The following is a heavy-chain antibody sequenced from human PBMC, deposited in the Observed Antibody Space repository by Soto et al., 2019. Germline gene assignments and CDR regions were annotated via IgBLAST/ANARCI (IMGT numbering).Heavy chain of an antibody. CDR2: ISNDGSET. CDR3: AEYVEDTGWNVALDP. D-gene: IGHD1-1*01. V-gene: IGHV3-30*18. CDR1: GFTFRTYG. J-gene: IGHJ5*02. Sequence: VQLVESGGGVVQPGRSQRLSCAASGFTFRTYGMHWVRQAPGQGLEWLAVISNDGSETYYADSVKGRFVISRDNSRNILFLQMNSLRDEDTAMYYCAEYVEDTGWNVALDPWGQGTLVTVSS.